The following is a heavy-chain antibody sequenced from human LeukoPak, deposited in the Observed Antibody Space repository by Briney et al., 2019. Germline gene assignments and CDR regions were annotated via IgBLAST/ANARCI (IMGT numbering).Heavy chain of an antibody. CDR2: ISAYNGNT. CDR1: GYTFTSYG. CDR3: ARVTGRGYYYDSSGYYYLDY. V-gene: IGHV1-18*01. Sequence: ASVKVSCKASGYTFTSYGISWVRQAPGQGLEWMGWISAYNGNTNYAQKLQGRVTMTTDTSTSTAYMELRSLRSDDTAVYYCARVTGRGYYYDSSGYYYLDYWGQGTLVTVSS. J-gene: IGHJ4*02. D-gene: IGHD3-22*01.